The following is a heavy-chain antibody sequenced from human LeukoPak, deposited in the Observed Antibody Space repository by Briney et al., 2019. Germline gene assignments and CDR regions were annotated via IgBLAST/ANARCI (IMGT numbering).Heavy chain of an antibody. D-gene: IGHD6-13*01. V-gene: IGHV3-9*01. CDR2: ISWNSGTI. CDR3: AKDGYSSNWYYFDY. Sequence: GGSLRLSCAASGFTFDDYAMHLVRQAPGKGLEWVSGISWNSGTIGYADSVKGRFTITRDNAKNSLYLQMNSLRAEDTALYYCAKDGYSSNWYYFDYWGQGTLVTVSS. J-gene: IGHJ4*02. CDR1: GFTFDDYA.